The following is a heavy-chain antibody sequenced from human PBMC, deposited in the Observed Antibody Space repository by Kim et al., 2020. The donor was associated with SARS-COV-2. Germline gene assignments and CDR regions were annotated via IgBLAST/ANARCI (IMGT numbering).Heavy chain of an antibody. D-gene: IGHD3-10*01. CDR3: AREGSGSYNWLDP. J-gene: IGHJ5*02. CDR2: INGGNGNT. Sequence: ASVKVSFKASGYTFDTFSLYWLRQAPGQRFEWMGWINGGNGNTRYSQNFQGRVTFTRDTSATTAYMELTSLTFKDTAVYYCAREGSGSYNWLDPWGQGTL. CDR1: GYTFDTFS. V-gene: IGHV1-3*01.